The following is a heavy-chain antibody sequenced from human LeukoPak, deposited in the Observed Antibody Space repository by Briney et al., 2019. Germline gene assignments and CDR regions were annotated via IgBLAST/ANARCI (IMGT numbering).Heavy chain of an antibody. D-gene: IGHD5-18*01. CDR1: GFTFSSYS. J-gene: IGHJ3*02. V-gene: IGHV3-21*01. CDR2: ISSSSSYI. CDR3: ASTPWIQLLNDAFHI. Sequence: PGGSLRLSCAASGFTFSSYSMNRVRQAPGKGLEWVSSISSSSSYIYYADSVKGRFTISRDNAKNSLYLQMNSLRAEDTAVYYCASTPWIQLLNDAFHIWGQGTMVTVSS.